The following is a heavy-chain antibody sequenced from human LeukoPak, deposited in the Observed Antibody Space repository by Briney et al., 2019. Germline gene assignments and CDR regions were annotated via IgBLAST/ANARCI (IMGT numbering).Heavy chain of an antibody. CDR1: GGSFSGYY. V-gene: IGHV4-34*01. J-gene: IGHJ4*02. CDR3: ARGRRAAAAPNDY. Sequence: SETLSLTCAVYGGSFSGYYWSWIRQPPGKGLEWIGEINHCGSTNYNPSLKSRVTISVDTSKNQFSLKLSSVTAADTAVYYCARGRRAAAAPNDYWGQGTLVTVSS. CDR2: INHCGST. D-gene: IGHD6-13*01.